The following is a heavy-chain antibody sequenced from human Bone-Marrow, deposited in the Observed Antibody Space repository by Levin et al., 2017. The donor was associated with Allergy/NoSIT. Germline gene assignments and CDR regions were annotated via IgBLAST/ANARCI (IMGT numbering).Heavy chain of an antibody. CDR2: VHYSGST. Sequence: PSETLSLTCTVSGASISSYFWTWIRQPPGKGLEWIGYVHYSGSTNYNPSLKSRVTISVDTSKNQFSLKLSSVTAADTAVYYCARDSGYYSGDRWYSIGGFDIWGQGTMVTVSS. CDR3: ARDSGYYSGDRWYSIGGFDI. CDR1: GASISSYF. D-gene: IGHD2-15*01. J-gene: IGHJ3*02. V-gene: IGHV4-59*01.